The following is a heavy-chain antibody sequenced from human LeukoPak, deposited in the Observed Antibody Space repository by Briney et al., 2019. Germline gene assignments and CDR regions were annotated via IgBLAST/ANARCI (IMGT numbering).Heavy chain of an antibody. CDR2: INPNSGDT. CDR3: ARDYYDSSGYYSPFDY. D-gene: IGHD3-22*01. Sequence: ASVKVSCKASGYTFTDYYMHWVRQAPGQGLEWMGWINPNSGDTNYAQKFQGRVTMTRDTSISTAYMELSRLRSDDTAVYYCARDYYDSSGYYSPFDYWGQGTLVTVSS. V-gene: IGHV1-2*02. J-gene: IGHJ4*02. CDR1: GYTFTDYY.